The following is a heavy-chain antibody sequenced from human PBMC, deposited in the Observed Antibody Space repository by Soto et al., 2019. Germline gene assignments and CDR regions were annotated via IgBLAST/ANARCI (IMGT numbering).Heavy chain of an antibody. J-gene: IGHJ4*02. D-gene: IGHD6-13*01. CDR2: IYSDGST. CDR1: GLTVTNTT. CDR3: AWSSRWAGFFDS. V-gene: IGHV3-66*01. Sequence: EVQLVESGGGLVQPGGSLNPPGQPSGLTVTNTTISWFRQAPGKGLGWVSVIYSDGSTYYTDSVKGRFTISRDNSKNTLCLQMNSLRAEDTAVYYCAWSSRWAGFFDSWGQGTLVTVSS.